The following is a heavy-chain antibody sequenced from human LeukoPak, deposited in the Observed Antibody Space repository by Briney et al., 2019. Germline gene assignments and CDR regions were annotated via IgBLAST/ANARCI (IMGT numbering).Heavy chain of an antibody. J-gene: IGHJ4*02. CDR2: IYYSGST. Sequence: SETLSLTCTVSGGSISSYYWSWIRQPPGKGLEWIGSIYYSGSTYYNPSLKSRVTISVDTSKNQFSLKLSSVTAADTAVYYCARSPLHYYDSSGYYDYWGQGTLVTVSS. D-gene: IGHD3-22*01. CDR3: ARSPLHYYDSSGYYDY. CDR1: GGSISSYY. V-gene: IGHV4-59*05.